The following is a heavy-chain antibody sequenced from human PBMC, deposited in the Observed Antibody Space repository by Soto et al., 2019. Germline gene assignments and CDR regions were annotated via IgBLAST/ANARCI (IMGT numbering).Heavy chain of an antibody. D-gene: IGHD3-3*01. CDR3: ANGAEWLSPLDN. J-gene: IGHJ4*02. Sequence: SETLSLTCTVSDGSISSSSYYWGWIRQPPGKGLEWFGSIHYSGSTYYNPSLKSRVTISADTSKNQFSLKLSSVTAADTAVYYCANGAEWLSPLDNWGQGTLVTVSS. CDR2: IHYSGST. V-gene: IGHV4-39*01. CDR1: DGSISSSSYY.